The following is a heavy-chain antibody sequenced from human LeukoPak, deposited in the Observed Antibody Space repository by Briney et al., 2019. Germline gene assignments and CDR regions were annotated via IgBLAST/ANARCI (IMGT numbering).Heavy chain of an antibody. V-gene: IGHV3-48*04. CDR1: GFTFSSYS. D-gene: IGHD6-13*01. CDR2: ISNSSSTI. Sequence: GSLRLSCAASGFTFSSYSMNWVRQAPGKGLEWVSYISNSSSTIYYADSVKGRFTISRDNAKNSLYLQMNSLRAEDTAVYYCAREGSSSWYFGWFDPWGQGTLVTVSS. J-gene: IGHJ5*02. CDR3: AREGSSSWYFGWFDP.